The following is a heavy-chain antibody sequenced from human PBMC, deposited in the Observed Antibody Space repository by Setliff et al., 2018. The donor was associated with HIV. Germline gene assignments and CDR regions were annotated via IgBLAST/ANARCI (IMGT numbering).Heavy chain of an antibody. CDR3: ASWGRARRANHNFWSGSSWFDP. CDR2: IYYSGSS. V-gene: IGHV4-31*03. Sequence: PSETLSLTCTVSGASIGSGRSYWSWIRQHPGKGLEWIGNIYYSGSSYHNPSLKSRVTISVDTSKNQFSLNLRSVTAADTAVYYCASWGRARRANHNFWSGSSWFDPWGQGILVTVSS. CDR1: GASIGSGRSY. J-gene: IGHJ5*02. D-gene: IGHD3-3*01.